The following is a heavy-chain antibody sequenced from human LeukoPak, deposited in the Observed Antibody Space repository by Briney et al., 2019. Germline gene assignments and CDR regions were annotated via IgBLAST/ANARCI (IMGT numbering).Heavy chain of an antibody. CDR2: IYSGGRT. V-gene: IGHV3-53*01. CDR3: ASRSAGDYVNTFDI. CDR1: GFTVSSNY. J-gene: IGHJ3*02. Sequence: GGSLRLSCAASGFTVSSNYMTWDRQAPGKGLEWVSVIYSGGRTYYADSVKGRFTISRDNSKNTLYLDMNSLRAEDTAVYYCASRSAGDYVNTFDIWGQGAMVTVSS. D-gene: IGHD4-17*01.